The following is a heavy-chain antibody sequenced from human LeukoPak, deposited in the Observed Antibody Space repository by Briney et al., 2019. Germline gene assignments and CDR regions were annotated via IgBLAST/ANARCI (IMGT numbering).Heavy chain of an antibody. J-gene: IGHJ5*02. D-gene: IGHD3-10*01. V-gene: IGHV4-39*01. CDR2: IYSSGTT. CDR3: ERRRASGPSTSYLFDP. Sequence: PSETLSLTCTVSGGSISSSNYYWGWIRQPPGKGLEWIGTIYSSGTTYYNPSLKSRVTISIDTSKNQFSLHLNSVTAADTAVYYCERRRASGPSTSYLFDPWGQGILVTVSS. CDR1: GGSISSSNYY.